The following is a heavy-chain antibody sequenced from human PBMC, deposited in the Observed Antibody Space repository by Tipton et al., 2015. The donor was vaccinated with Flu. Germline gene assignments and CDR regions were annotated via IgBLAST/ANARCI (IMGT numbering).Heavy chain of an antibody. J-gene: IGHJ4*02. CDR3: ARDLCSGGSCYPFDY. D-gene: IGHD2-15*01. CDR2: ISSSSSYI. CDR1: GFTFSSYS. V-gene: IGHV3-21*01. Sequence: SLRLSCAASGFTFSSYSMNWVRQAPGKGLEWVSSISSSSSYIYYADSVKGRFTISRDNAKNSLYLQMNSLRAEDTAVYYCARDLCSGGSCYPFDYWGQGTLVTVSS.